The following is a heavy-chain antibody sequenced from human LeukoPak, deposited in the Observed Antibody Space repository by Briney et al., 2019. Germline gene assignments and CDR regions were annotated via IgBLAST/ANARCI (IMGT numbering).Heavy chain of an antibody. D-gene: IGHD6-19*01. Sequence: GGSLRLSCAVSGFPFSVFEMNWVRQAPGKGLEGVSNIGSSGTTRYYADSVKGRFSISRDNAKNSLYLQMNSLRVEDTGVYYCALLAVASDFDYWGQGALVTVSS. J-gene: IGHJ4*02. CDR2: IGSSGTTR. V-gene: IGHV3-48*03. CDR1: GFPFSVFE. CDR3: ALLAVASDFDY.